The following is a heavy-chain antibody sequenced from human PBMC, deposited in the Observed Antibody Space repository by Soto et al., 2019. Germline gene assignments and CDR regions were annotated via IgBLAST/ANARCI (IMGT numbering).Heavy chain of an antibody. CDR1: GFTVSSNY. D-gene: IGHD3-10*01. CDR2: IYSGGST. Sequence: EVQLVESGGGLVQPGGSLRLSCAASGFTVSSNYMSWVRQAPGKGLEWVSVIYSGGSTYYADSVKGRFTISRDNSKNTLYLQMNSLRVDDTAVDHCASPPGSIMVLEDYWGRGTLVTVSS. CDR3: ASPPGSIMVLEDY. V-gene: IGHV3-66*01. J-gene: IGHJ4*02.